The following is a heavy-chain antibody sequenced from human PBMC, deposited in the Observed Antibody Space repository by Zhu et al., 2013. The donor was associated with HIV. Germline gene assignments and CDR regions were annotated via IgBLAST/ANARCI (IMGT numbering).Heavy chain of an antibody. V-gene: IGHV1-69*13. Sequence: QVQLVQSGAEVKKPGASVKVSCKASGYTFTSYGISWVRQAPGQGLEWMGGIIPIFGTANYAQKFQGRVTITADESTSTAYMELSSLRSEDTAVYYCARVGEKGIAARLYFDYWGQGTLVTVSS. CDR3: ARVGEKGIAARLYFDY. CDR2: IIPIFGTA. CDR1: GYTFTSYG. J-gene: IGHJ4*02. D-gene: IGHD6-6*01.